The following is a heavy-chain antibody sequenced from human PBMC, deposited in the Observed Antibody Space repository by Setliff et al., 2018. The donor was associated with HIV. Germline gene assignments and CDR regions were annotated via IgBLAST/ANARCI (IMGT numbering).Heavy chain of an antibody. CDR2: INPSGGNT. CDR1: GYSFTDYY. D-gene: IGHD3-22*01. J-gene: IGHJ6*03. CDR3: ARDSVPGYDNSGPWYYYYYMDV. Sequence: ASVKVSCKASGYSFTDYYIQWVRQAPGRGLEWMGVINPSGGNTRYAQQFQGRVTMTRDTSTSTVYMELSSLRSEDTAVYYCARDSVPGYDNSGPWYYYYYMDVWGKGTTVTVSS. V-gene: IGHV1-46*01.